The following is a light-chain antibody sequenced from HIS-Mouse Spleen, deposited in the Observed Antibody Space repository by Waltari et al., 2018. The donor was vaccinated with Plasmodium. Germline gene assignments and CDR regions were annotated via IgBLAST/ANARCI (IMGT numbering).Light chain of an antibody. CDR1: QSVSSN. J-gene: IGKJ3*01. V-gene: IGKV3-15*01. CDR2: GAS. CDR3: QQYNNWSFT. Sequence: EIVMTQSPATLSMSPGERATLSRRASQSVSSNLAWYQQKPGQAPRLLIYGASTRATGIPARFSGSGSGTEFTLTISSLQSEDFAVYYCQQYNNWSFTFGPGTKVDIK.